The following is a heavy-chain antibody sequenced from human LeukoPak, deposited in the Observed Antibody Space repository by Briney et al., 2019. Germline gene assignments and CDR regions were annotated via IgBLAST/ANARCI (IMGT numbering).Heavy chain of an antibody. V-gene: IGHV7-4-1*02. J-gene: IGHJ4*02. D-gene: IGHD3-16*01. CDR1: GYTFIRYA. CDR2: INMYTANP. Sequence: ASVRVSCKASGYTFIRYAINWLRQVPGQGLEWMGWINMYTANPAYAQGFTERFVFSLDTSVSTAYLEISNLKAEDTAVYYCARHDNDDDFDYWGQGTLVTVSS. CDR3: ARHDNDDDFDY.